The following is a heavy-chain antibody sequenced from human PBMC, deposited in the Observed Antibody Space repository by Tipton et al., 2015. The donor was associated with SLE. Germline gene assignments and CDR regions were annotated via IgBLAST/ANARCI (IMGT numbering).Heavy chain of an antibody. CDR2: IKSKKDGGTT. CDR3: TTDPYYYVSDT. Sequence: PLRLSCAASGFTFSTDWMSWVRQAPGKGLEWVGRIKSKKDGGTTDYAAPVKGRFTISRDDSKNTLYLQMNGLKTEDTAVYYCTTDPYYYVSDTWGQGTMVTVSS. J-gene: IGHJ3*02. D-gene: IGHD3-22*01. CDR1: GFTFSTDW. V-gene: IGHV3-15*01.